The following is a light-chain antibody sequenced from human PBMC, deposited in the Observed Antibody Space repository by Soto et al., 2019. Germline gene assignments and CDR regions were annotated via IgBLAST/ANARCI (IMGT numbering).Light chain of an antibody. CDR1: QSVSTN. CDR2: GSS. CDR3: LQESPWPLRS. Sequence: RQSVSTNLAWYQQKLGQAPRVLIYGSSSRATGVPARFSGSGSGTESTHTIYGRRFENPANSYCLQESPWPLRSCGQGTRLEIK. V-gene: IGKV3-15*01. J-gene: IGKJ5*01.